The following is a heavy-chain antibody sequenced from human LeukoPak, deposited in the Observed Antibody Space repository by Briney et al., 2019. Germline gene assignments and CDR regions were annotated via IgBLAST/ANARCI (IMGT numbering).Heavy chain of an antibody. Sequence: GASVKVSCKASGYTFTSYYMHWVRQAPGQGLEWMEIINPSGGSTSYAQKFQGRVTMTRDTSTGTAYMELSSLRSEDTAVYYCAREDSPWGYWGQGTLVTVSS. J-gene: IGHJ4*02. CDR2: INPSGGST. CDR3: AREDSPWGY. CDR1: GYTFTSYY. V-gene: IGHV1-46*01. D-gene: IGHD7-27*01.